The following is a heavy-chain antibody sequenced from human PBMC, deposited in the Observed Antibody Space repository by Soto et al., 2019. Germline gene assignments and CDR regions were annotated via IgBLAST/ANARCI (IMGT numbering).Heavy chain of an antibody. CDR2: IRSKAYGGTP. J-gene: IGHJ4*01. D-gene: IGHD1-1*01. V-gene: IGHV3-49*04. CDR1: GFTFGDFA. CDR3: SRSGTAGPNRYLDY. Sequence: GGSLRLSCTASGFTFGDFAVNWVRQAPGKGLEWVGFIRSKAYGGTPEYAASAEGRFTISRDDSKSSAYLQTNSLKTEDTAVYYCSRSGTAGPNRYLDYWGQGAVVTVSS.